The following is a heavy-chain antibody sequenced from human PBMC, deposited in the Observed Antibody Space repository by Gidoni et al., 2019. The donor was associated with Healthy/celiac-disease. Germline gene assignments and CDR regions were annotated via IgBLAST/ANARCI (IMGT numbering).Heavy chain of an antibody. D-gene: IGHD4-4*01. CDR2: ISGSGCST. V-gene: IGHV3-23*01. J-gene: IGHJ6*02. CDR3: AKGGVTTIYYGMDV. Sequence: EVQLLESGGGLGQPGGYLRLPCAASGFPFSSYAMSWVRQAPWKGLEWVSAISGSGCSTYYADPVKGRFTISRDNSKNTLYLQMNSLRAEDTAVYYCAKGGVTTIYYGMDVWGQGTTVTVSS. CDR1: GFPFSSYA.